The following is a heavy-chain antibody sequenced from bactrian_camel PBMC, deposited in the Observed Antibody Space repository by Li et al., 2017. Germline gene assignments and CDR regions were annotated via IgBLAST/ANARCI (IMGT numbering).Heavy chain of an antibody. Sequence: VQLVESGGDLVQPGGSLRLSCAASGFTFSSYGMSWVRQAPGKGLEWVSSINSGDGTYYADSVKGRFTISRDNSNNTLYLQMNSLTPEDTAMYYCAASIPDSAFAVRAGPLNPIQYTHWGQGTQVTVS. CDR2: INSGDGT. D-gene: IGHD2*01. CDR3: AASIPDSAFAVRAGPLNPIQYTH. CDR1: GFTFSSYG. V-gene: IGHV3S40*01. J-gene: IGHJ4*01.